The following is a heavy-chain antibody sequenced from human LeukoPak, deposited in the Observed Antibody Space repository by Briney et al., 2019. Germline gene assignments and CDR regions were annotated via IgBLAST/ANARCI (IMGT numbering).Heavy chain of an antibody. CDR1: GFTFSDYY. Sequence: GGSLRLSCAASGFTFSDYYMSWIRQAPGKGLEWVGRIKSKTDGGTTDYAAPVKGRFTISRDDSKNTLYLQMNSLKTEDTAVYYCTTSPSEYCSGGSCFPFDYWGQGTLVTVSS. V-gene: IGHV3-15*01. CDR2: IKSKTDGGTT. CDR3: TTSPSEYCSGGSCFPFDY. D-gene: IGHD2-15*01. J-gene: IGHJ4*02.